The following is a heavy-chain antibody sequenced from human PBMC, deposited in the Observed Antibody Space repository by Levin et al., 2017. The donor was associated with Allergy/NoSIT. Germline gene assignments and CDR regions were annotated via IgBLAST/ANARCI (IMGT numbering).Heavy chain of an antibody. D-gene: IGHD7-27*01. Sequence: LGESLKISCAASGFILRTSDMNWVRQAPGKGLEWISFITRTSRTISYADSVKGRFTVSRDNAKNSLYLDMNSLRAEDTAVYYCVTDESGDEDFDYWGQGTLVTVSS. V-gene: IGHV3-48*01. CDR3: VTDESGDEDFDY. CDR1: GFILRTSD. J-gene: IGHJ4*02. CDR2: ITRTSRTI.